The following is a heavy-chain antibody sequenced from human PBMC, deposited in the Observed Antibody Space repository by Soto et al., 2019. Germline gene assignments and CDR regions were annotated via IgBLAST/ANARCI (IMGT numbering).Heavy chain of an antibody. D-gene: IGHD5-12*01. CDR1: GGSLSGYY. CDR3: ARGQEGVVATH. Sequence: QVQLQQWGAGLLKPSETLSLNCAVTGGSLSGYYWSWIRQAPGKGLEWIGEVKDGGHTNYSPSLSGXXTXSPXTSNNQFSLRLNSGTAADTGVYYCARGQEGVVATHWDQGSLVTVSS. V-gene: IGHV4-34*01. CDR2: VKDGGHT. J-gene: IGHJ4*02.